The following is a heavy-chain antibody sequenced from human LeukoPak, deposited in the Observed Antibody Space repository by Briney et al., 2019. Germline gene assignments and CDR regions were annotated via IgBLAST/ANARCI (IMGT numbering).Heavy chain of an antibody. CDR2: ISAYNGNT. Sequence: GASVKVSCKASGYTFGFYGLGWVRQAPGQGLEWVGWISAYNGNTNYAQKVQGRVTMTIDTSTSTAYMELRSLRSDDAAVYYCARTQDVTYHYYYMDVWGKGTTVTVS. CDR3: ARTQDVTYHYYYMDV. V-gene: IGHV1-18*01. CDR1: GYTFGFYG. D-gene: IGHD2-21*01. J-gene: IGHJ6*03.